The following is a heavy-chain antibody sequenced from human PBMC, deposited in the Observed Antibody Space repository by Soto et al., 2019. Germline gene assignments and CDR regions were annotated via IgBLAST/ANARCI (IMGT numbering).Heavy chain of an antibody. J-gene: IGHJ4*02. CDR1: GYTFTSYA. CDR2: INAGNGNT. D-gene: IGHD2-21*02. CDR3: ARSIVVVTAADY. V-gene: IGHV1-3*01. Sequence: GASVKVSCKASGYTFTSYAMHWVRQAPGQRLEWMGWINAGNGNTKYSQKFQGRVTITRDTSASTAYMELGSLRSEDTAVYYCARSIVVVTAADYWGQGTLVTVSS.